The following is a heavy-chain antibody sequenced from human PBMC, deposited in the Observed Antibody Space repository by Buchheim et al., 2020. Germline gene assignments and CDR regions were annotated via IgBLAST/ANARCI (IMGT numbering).Heavy chain of an antibody. CDR2: IDWDDDK. CDR1: GFSLSTSGMC. CDR3: ARIRQNSSSWYWYFDY. J-gene: IGHJ4*02. Sequence: QVTLRESGPALVKPTQTLTLTCTFSGFSLSTSGMCVSWIRQPPGKALEWLARIDWDDDKYYSTSLKTRLTISKATSKNPVVLTMTNMDPVDTATYYCARIRQNSSSWYWYFDYWGQGTL. D-gene: IGHD6-13*01. V-gene: IGHV2-70*15.